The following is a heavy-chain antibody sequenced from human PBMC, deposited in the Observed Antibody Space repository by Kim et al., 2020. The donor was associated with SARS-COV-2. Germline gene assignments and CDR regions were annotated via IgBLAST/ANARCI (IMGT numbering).Heavy chain of an antibody. CDR3: AREYDSSGYYYYFDY. V-gene: IGHV3-11*04. Sequence: GGSLRLSCAASGFTFSEYQMSWIRQAPGKGLEWISYITTSGSGSTIYYADSVKGRFTISRDNAKKSLYLQMSSLRAEDTAVYYCAREYDSSGYYYYFDY. J-gene: IGHJ4*01. D-gene: IGHD3-22*01. CDR1: GFTFSEYQ. CDR2: ITTSGSGSTI.